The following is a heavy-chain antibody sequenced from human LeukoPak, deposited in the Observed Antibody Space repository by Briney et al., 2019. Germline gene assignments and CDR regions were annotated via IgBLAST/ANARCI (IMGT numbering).Heavy chain of an antibody. V-gene: IGHV3-74*01. D-gene: IGHD4-17*01. CDR2: INEDGRVT. J-gene: IGHJ4*02. CDR1: GFTFSSYW. CDR3: AKGDYGDPSVDFDY. Sequence: GGSLRLSCTASGFTFSSYWVHWVRQSQEKRLVWVSRINEDGRVTDYADSVKGRFTISRDNARNTLYLQMHSLRAEDTALYYCAKGDYGDPSVDFDYWGQGTLVTVSS.